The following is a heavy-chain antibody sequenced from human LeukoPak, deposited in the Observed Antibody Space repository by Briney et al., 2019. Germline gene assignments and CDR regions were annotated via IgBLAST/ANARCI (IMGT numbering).Heavy chain of an antibody. V-gene: IGHV3-7*01. CDR1: GFTFSSYW. CDR3: AKSMITFGGVIVPDGYFDY. CDR2: IKQDGSEK. D-gene: IGHD3-16*02. J-gene: IGHJ4*02. Sequence: GGSLRLSCAASGFTFSSYWMSWVRQAPGKGLEWVANIKQDGSEKYYVDSVKGRFTISRDNAKNSLYLQMNSLRAEDTAVYYCAKSMITFGGVIVPDGYFDYWGQGTLVTVSS.